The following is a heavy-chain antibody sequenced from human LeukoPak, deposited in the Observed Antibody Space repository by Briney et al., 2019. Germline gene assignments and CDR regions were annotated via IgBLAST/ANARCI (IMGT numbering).Heavy chain of an antibody. V-gene: IGHV3-23*01. CDR1: GFAFSSYA. Sequence: PGTSLRLSCAASGFAFSSYAMSWVRQAPGKGLEWVSAISGSGGSTYYADSVKGRFTTSRDNSKNTLYLQMNSLRAEDTAVYYCAGPAAVFDYWGQGTLVTVSS. J-gene: IGHJ4*02. CDR2: ISGSGGST. CDR3: AGPAAVFDY. D-gene: IGHD2-2*01.